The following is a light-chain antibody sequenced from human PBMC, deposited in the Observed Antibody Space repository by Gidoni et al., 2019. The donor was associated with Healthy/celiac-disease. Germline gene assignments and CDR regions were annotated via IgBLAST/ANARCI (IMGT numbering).Light chain of an antibody. CDR2: AAS. Sequence: DIQMTQSPASVSASGGDRVTITCRASHGISNYLAWYQQKPGKVPKLLIYAASTFHSGVHSRFSGSGSVTDFTLTISSLQPEDVATYYCQKYNSAPAWTFGQGTKVEIK. J-gene: IGKJ1*01. V-gene: IGKV1-27*01. CDR3: QKYNSAPAWT. CDR1: HGISNY.